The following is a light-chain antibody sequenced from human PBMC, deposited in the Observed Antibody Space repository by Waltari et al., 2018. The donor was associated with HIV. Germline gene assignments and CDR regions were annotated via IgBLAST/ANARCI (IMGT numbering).Light chain of an antibody. CDR3: QVWDSSSVVV. V-gene: IGLV3-21*01. J-gene: IGLJ2*01. Sequence: SYVLTQPPSVSVAPGKTARITCGGNNIGNKNVHWYQQKPGQAPVLVIYYDSDRPTGIPERFSGSNAGNTATRTISRVEAGDEADYHCQVWDSSSVVVFGGGTKLTVL. CDR2: YDS. CDR1: NIGNKN.